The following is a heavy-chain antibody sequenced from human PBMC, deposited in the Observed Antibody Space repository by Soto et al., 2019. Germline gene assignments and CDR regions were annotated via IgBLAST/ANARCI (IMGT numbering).Heavy chain of an antibody. D-gene: IGHD3-3*01. Sequence: ASVKVSCKASGYTFTGYYMHWVRQAPGQGLEWMGWINPNSGGTNYAQKFQGWVTMTRDTSISTAYMELSRPRSDDTAVYYCARGPTLTYYDFWSGGPGYGMDVWGQGTTVTVS. J-gene: IGHJ6*02. V-gene: IGHV1-2*04. CDR2: INPNSGGT. CDR1: GYTFTGYY. CDR3: ARGPTLTYYDFWSGGPGYGMDV.